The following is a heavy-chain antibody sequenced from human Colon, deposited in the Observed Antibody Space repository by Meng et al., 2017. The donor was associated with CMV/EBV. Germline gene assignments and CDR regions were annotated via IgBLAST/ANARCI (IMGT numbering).Heavy chain of an antibody. CDR1: GGTFSSYA. CDR3: ARALNWFDP. J-gene: IGHJ5*02. CDR2: IIPILGIA. V-gene: IGHV1-69*10. Sequence: KVSCKASGGTFSSYAISWVRQAPGQGLEWIGGIIPILGIANYAQKFQGRVTITADKSTSTAYMELSSLRSEDTAVYYCARALNWFDPWGQGTLVTVSS.